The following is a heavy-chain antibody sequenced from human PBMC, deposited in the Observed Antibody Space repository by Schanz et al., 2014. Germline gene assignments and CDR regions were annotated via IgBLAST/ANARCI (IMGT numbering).Heavy chain of an antibody. V-gene: IGHV3-48*01. D-gene: IGHD3-3*01. Sequence: EVHLLESGGGLVEPGGSLRLSCATSGFSLDIFAVSWVRQAPGKGLEWVSYVSRSTPDIYYADSVKGRFTMSRDNAKNSVFLQMNSLRAEGTAVYYCVRDSFFAFDYWGQGTLVTVSS. CDR1: GFSLDIFA. CDR2: VSRSTPDI. J-gene: IGHJ4*02. CDR3: VRDSFFAFDY.